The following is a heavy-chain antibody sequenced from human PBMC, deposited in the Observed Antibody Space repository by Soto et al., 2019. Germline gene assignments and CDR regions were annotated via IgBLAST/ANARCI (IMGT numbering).Heavy chain of an antibody. CDR1: GGSISGSRHY. CDR3: ARRGGRYCTSTSRYPYGMDV. D-gene: IGHD2-2*01. Sequence: SETLSLTCSVSGGSISGSRHYWVWIRQPPGKGLEWIGSIYYTGSTYYNPSLKSRVTISVDTSKNQFSLNLNSVTAADTAVYYCARRGGRYCTSTSRYPYGMDVWGQGTTVTVSS. CDR2: IYYTGST. V-gene: IGHV4-39*01. J-gene: IGHJ6*02.